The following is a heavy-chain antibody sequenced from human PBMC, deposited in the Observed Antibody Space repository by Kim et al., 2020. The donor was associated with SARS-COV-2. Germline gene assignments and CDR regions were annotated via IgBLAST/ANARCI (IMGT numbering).Heavy chain of an antibody. V-gene: IGHV4-59*13. Sequence: SETLSLTCTVSGGSISSYYWSWIRQPPGKGLEWIGDIHYSGSTNYNPSLKSRVTISVDTSKNQFSLKLSSVTAADTAVYYCARGGITIFGVVNAIDYWGQGTLVTVSS. CDR3: ARGGITIFGVVNAIDY. D-gene: IGHD3-3*01. CDR2: IHYSGST. J-gene: IGHJ4*02. CDR1: GGSISSYY.